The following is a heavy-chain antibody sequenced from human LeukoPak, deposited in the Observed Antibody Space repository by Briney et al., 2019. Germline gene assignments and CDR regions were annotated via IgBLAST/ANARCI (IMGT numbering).Heavy chain of an antibody. J-gene: IGHJ4*02. D-gene: IGHD3-10*01. V-gene: IGHV4-59*12. CDR3: ARDARQELLAGAFVF. Sequence: SGTLSLTCAASGCTFRSYYWSWIRQPPGEGLEWISYVYYSRSTNHNPALKSRFTISVDMSKNQCSLKLKAVTAADTALYYWARDARQELLAGAFVFWGEGALVTVSS. CDR2: VYYSRST. CDR1: GCTFRSYY.